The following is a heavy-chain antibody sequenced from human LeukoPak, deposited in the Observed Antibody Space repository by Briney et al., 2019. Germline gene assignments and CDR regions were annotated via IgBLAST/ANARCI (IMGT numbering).Heavy chain of an antibody. Sequence: PGGSLRLSCAASGFTFSSYAMSWVRQAPGKGLEWVSSISGSGGSTYYADSVKGRFTISRDNSKNTLYLQMNSLRAEDTAVYYCARSPVDYDAIVYYRAEYFQHWGQGTLVTVSS. CDR3: ARSPVDYDAIVYYRAEYFQH. CDR1: GFTFSSYA. CDR2: ISGSGGST. J-gene: IGHJ1*01. V-gene: IGHV3-23*01. D-gene: IGHD3-22*01.